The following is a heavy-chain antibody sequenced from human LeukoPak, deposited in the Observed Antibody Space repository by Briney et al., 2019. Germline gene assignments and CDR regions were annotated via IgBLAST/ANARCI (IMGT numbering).Heavy chain of an antibody. V-gene: IGHV3-48*02. J-gene: IGHJ4*02. CDR1: GFTFNSYS. D-gene: IGHD2-8*02. Sequence: GGSLRLSCAASGFTFNSYSMSWVRQAPGKGLEWVSYISHTSESSYYADSVRGRSSISRDDAKSSLYLQMNSLRDEDTAVYYCARDRGYCTSDDRHRWFHYWGQGTLVIVSS. CDR3: ARDRGYCTSDDRHRWFHY. CDR2: ISHTSESS.